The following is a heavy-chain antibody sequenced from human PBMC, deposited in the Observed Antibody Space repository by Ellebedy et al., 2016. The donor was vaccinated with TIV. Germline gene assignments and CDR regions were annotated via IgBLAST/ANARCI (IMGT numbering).Heavy chain of an antibody. J-gene: IGHJ4*02. D-gene: IGHD6-13*01. Sequence: SQTLSLTCXVYGGSFSGYYWSWIRQPPGKGLEWIGEINHSGSTNYNPSLKSRVTISVDTSKNQFSLKLSSVTAADTAVYYCATSSSWYPHWGQGTLVTVSS. V-gene: IGHV4-34*01. CDR2: INHSGST. CDR1: GGSFSGYY. CDR3: ATSSSWYPH.